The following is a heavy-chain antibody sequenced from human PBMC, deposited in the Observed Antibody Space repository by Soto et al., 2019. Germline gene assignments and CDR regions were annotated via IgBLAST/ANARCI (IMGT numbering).Heavy chain of an antibody. Sequence: QVQLVQSGAEVRMPGSSVKVSCKASGGTFSTYPIKWVRQAPGQGLEWMGGIIPLFGTTNYAQKFKGRVTITADESTSTAYMELSSLRAEDAAVYYCARGATPGSSRYFWFDPWRQGTLVTVSS. J-gene: IGHJ5*02. CDR3: ARGATPGSSRYFWFDP. V-gene: IGHV1-69*01. CDR1: GGTFSTYP. D-gene: IGHD6-13*01. CDR2: IIPLFGTT.